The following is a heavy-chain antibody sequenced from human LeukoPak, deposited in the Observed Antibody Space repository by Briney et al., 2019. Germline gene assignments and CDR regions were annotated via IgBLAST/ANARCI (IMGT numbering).Heavy chain of an antibody. CDR2: IYYSGST. D-gene: IGHD3-22*01. V-gene: IGHV4-59*01. CDR3: ARGYYDSSGYPNDY. Sequence: SETLSLTCTVSGGSISSYYWSWIRQPPGKGLEWIGYIYYSGSTNYNPSLKSRVTISVDTSKNQFSLKLSSVTAADTAVYYCARGYYDSSGYPNDYWGQGTLVTVSS. CDR1: GGSISSYY. J-gene: IGHJ4*02.